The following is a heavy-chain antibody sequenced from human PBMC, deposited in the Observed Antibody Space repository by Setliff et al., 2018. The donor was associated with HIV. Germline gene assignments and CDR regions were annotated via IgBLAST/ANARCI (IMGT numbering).Heavy chain of an antibody. CDR1: GGSVSAYE. D-gene: IGHD3-16*01. CDR3: VRGEYYDVSAIYHDDR. V-gene: IGHV4-34*01. J-gene: IGHJ4*02. CDR2: AIHSGIT. Sequence: LSLTCGVYGGSVSAYEWRWIRQPPGKGLEWIGEAIHSGITYNPPLRSRVTISLDTSKNQFSLNLTSVTAADTAVYYCVRGEYYDVSAIYHDDRWGQGTRVTVSS.